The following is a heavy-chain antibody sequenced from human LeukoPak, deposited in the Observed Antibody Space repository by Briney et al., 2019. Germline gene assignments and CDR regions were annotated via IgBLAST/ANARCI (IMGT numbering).Heavy chain of an antibody. V-gene: IGHV3-9*01. CDR3: TKDRYCSSSRCPLDY. CDR1: GFTFVEYA. J-gene: IGHJ4*02. CDR2: IIWKSGIV. Sequence: SLRLSCATSGFTFVEYAMHWVRQATGKGLEWVSSIIWKSGIVGYADSVKGRFTISRDNAKNFLYLQMNSLRAEDTALYYCTKDRYCSSSRCPLDYWGQGTLVTVSS. D-gene: IGHD2-2*01.